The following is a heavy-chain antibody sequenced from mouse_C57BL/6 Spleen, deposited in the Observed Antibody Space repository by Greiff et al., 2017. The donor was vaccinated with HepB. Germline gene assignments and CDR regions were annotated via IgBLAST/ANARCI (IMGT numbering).Heavy chain of an antibody. Sequence: QVQLQQSGAELVRPGASVKLSCKASGYTFTDYYINWVKQRPGQGLEWIARIYPGSGNTYYNEKFKGKATLTAEKSSSTAYMQLSSLTSEDSAVYFCARSGWDEDWFAYWGQGTLVTVSA. D-gene: IGHD3-2*02. CDR1: GYTFTDYY. V-gene: IGHV1-76*01. CDR2: IYPGSGNT. CDR3: ARSGWDEDWFAY. J-gene: IGHJ3*01.